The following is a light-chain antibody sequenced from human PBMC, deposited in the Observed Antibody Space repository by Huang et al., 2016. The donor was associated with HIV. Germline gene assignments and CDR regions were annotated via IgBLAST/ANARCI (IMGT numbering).Light chain of an antibody. J-gene: IGKJ4*01. Sequence: IVMTQSPDSLAVSLGERATINCKSSQSVLYSSNNKNYLSWYQQKPGHPPKLLIYWSSTRESGVPDRVSGSGSGTDFTLTISSLQAEDVAVYYSQQYYSTPVTFGGGTKVEIK. CDR2: WSS. V-gene: IGKV4-1*01. CDR1: QSVLYSSNNKNY. CDR3: QQYYSTPVT.